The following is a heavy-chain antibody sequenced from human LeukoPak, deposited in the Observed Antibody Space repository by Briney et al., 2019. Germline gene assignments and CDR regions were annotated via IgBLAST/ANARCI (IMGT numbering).Heavy chain of an antibody. J-gene: IGHJ6*02. V-gene: IGHV4-59*01. D-gene: IGHD3-3*01. CDR2: IYYTGST. CDR1: GGSISSFY. Sequence: SETLSLTCTVSGGSISSFYWSWIRQPPGRGLEWIGYIYYTGSTNHNPSVKSRVTISVDTSKNQFSLKLSSVTAADTAVYYCARGELVTEWLYYGMDVWGQGTTVTVSS. CDR3: ARGELVTEWLYYGMDV.